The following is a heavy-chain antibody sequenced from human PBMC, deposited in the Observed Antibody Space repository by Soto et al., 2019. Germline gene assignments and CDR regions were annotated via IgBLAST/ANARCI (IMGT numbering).Heavy chain of an antibody. J-gene: IGHJ6*02. CDR2: IIPIFGTA. Sequence: SVKVSCKASGGTFSSYAISWVRQAPGQGLEWMGGIIPIFGTANYAQKFQGRGTITADESTSTAYMELSSLRSEDTAVYYCARAEEYYYYGMDVWGQGTTVTVSS. V-gene: IGHV1-69*13. CDR3: ARAEEYYYYGMDV. CDR1: GGTFSSYA.